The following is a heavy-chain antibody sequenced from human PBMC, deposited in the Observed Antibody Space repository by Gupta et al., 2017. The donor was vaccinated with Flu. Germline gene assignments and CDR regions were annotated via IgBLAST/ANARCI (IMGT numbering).Heavy chain of an antibody. D-gene: IGHD3-22*01. Sequence: QVQLVQSGAEVKKPGASVKVSCKVSGYTLSELSMHWVRQAPGKGLEWMGGFDPEDGETIYAQKFQGRVTMTEDTSTDTAYMELSSLRSEDTAVYYCATGPERTYYYDSSGYYYYGMDVWGQGTTVTVSS. J-gene: IGHJ6*02. CDR3: ATGPERTYYYDSSGYYYYGMDV. CDR2: FDPEDGET. CDR1: GYTLSELS. V-gene: IGHV1-24*01.